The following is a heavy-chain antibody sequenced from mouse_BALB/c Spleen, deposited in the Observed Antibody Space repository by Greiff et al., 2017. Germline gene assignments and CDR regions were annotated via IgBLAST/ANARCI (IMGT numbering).Heavy chain of an antibody. CDR2: IDPATGNT. J-gene: IGHJ4*01. D-gene: IGHD1-1*01. V-gene: IGHV14-3*02. CDR3: ARGDLLLRLYAMDY. CDR1: GFNIKDTY. Sequence: EVQLQQSGAELVKPGASVKLSCTASGFNIKDTYMHWVQQRPEQGLEWIGRIDPATGNTKYDPTFQGKATITADTSSNTAYLQLSSLTSEDTAVYYCARGDLLLRLYAMDYWGQGTSVTVSS.